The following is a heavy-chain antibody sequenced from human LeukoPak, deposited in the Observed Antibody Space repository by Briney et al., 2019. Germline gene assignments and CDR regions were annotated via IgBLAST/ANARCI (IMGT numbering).Heavy chain of an antibody. D-gene: IGHD3-3*01. CDR2: IRSKAYGGTT. Sequence: GRSLRLSCTASGFTFGDYAMSWFRQAPGKGLEWVGLIRSKAYGGTTEYAASVKGRFTISRDDSKSIAYLQMNSLKTEDTAVYYCTRERGYYDFWSGYYYIYGMDVWGQGTTVTVSS. CDR1: GFTFGDYA. CDR3: TRERGYYDFWSGYYYIYGMDV. J-gene: IGHJ6*02. V-gene: IGHV3-49*03.